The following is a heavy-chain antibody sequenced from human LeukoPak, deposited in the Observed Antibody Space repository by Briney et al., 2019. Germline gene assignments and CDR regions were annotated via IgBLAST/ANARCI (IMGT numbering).Heavy chain of an antibody. Sequence: GGSLRLSCAGSGFFFSDYVMHWVRQAPGKGLEWVANIKPDEGEKYYVDSVKGRFTVSRDNAKNSLYLQMNSLRAEDTAVYYCAKAGRDSGKNYWYFDLWGRGTLVTVSS. J-gene: IGHJ2*01. V-gene: IGHV3-7*01. D-gene: IGHD1-26*01. CDR2: IKPDEGEK. CDR3: AKAGRDSGKNYWYFDL. CDR1: GFFFSDYV.